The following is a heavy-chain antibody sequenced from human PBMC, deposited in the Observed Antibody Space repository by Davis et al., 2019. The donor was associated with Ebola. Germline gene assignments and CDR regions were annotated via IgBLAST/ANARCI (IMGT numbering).Heavy chain of an antibody. CDR2: IQQDGSEK. CDR1: GFTFSSYW. CDR3: ARAGYPSLWFGELDY. V-gene: IGHV3-7*01. J-gene: IGHJ4*02. Sequence: GGSLRLSCAASGFTFSSYWMSWVRQAPGKGLEWVANIQQDGSEKYYVDSVKGRFTISRDNAKNSLYLQMNSLRAEDTAVYYCARAGYPSLWFGELDYWGQGTLVTVSS. D-gene: IGHD3-10*01.